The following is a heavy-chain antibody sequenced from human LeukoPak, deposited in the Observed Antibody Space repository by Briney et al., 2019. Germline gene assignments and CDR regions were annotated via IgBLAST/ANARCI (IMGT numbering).Heavy chain of an antibody. CDR1: GFTVSTNY. V-gene: IGHV3-7*01. CDR3: ATYTHWVAGDV. D-gene: IGHD3-16*01. J-gene: IGHJ6*02. Sequence: GGSLRLSCVASGFTVSTNYMSWVRQAPGKGLEWVANMNQDGSAKDYVDSVKGRFTISRDNARNSLYLQMSSLRAEDTAVYYCATYTHWVAGDVWGQGTTVTVSS. CDR2: MNQDGSAK.